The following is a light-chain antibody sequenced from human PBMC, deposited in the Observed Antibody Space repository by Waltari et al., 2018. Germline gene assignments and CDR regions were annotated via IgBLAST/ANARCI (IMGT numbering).Light chain of an antibody. V-gene: IGKV4-1*01. Sequence: DIVMTQSPDSLAVSLGERATINCKSSLSIFYSSTNKSYLAWYQQKPGQSPSLLFYGASTRESGVPDRFSGSGSGTDFTLTISSLQAEDVAVYYCQQYSSAPWTFGQGTKVEIK. CDR1: LSIFYSSTNKSY. J-gene: IGKJ1*01. CDR3: QQYSSAPWT. CDR2: GAS.